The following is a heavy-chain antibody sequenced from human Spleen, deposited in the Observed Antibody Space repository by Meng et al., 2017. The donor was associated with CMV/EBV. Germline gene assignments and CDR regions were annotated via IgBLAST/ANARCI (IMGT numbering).Heavy chain of an antibody. CDR3: AALERGGTDY. D-gene: IGHD1-14*01. Sequence: QVQLVQSGAEVKKPGASVKVSCKASGYTFTTYAINWVRQAPGQGLEWMGWIKSDTGNPMYAQGFTGRFVFSLDTSVSTAYLQIRSLKAEDTAVYYCAALERGGTDYWGQGTLVTVSS. V-gene: IGHV7-4-1*02. CDR2: IKSDTGNP. CDR1: GYTFTTYA. J-gene: IGHJ4*02.